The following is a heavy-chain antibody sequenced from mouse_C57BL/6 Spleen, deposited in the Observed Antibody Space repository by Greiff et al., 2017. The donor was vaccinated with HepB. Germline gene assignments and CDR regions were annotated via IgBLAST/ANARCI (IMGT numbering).Heavy chain of an antibody. CDR2: IDPSDSYT. CDR3: ASGDYYYAGY. J-gene: IGHJ2*01. CDR1: GYTFTSYW. V-gene: IGHV1-50*01. Sequence: QVQLQQPGAELVKPGASVKLSCKASGYTFTSYWMQWVKQRPGQGLEWIGEIDPSDSYTNYNQKFKGKATLTVDTSSSTAYMQLSSLTSEDSAVYYCASGDYYYAGYWGQGTTLTVSS. D-gene: IGHD1-1*01.